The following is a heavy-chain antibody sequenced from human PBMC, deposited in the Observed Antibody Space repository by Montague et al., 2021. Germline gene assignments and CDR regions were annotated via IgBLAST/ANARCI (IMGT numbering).Heavy chain of an antibody. V-gene: IGHV4-39*07. J-gene: IGHJ5*02. CDR1: GASITSNIYY. CDR2: IYYSGNS. CDR3: ARVFSSWYVGWFDP. D-gene: IGHD6-13*01. Sequence: SETLSLTCTVSGASITSNIYYWGWIRQSPGKGLEWIGSIYYSGNSFYRPSLKSRITMAVDTSKNQFSLKLSSVTAADTAIYYCARVFSSWYVGWFDPWGQGTLVTVSS.